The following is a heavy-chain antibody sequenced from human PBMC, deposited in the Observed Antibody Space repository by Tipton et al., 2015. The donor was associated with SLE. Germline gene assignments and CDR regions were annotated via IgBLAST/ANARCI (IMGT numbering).Heavy chain of an antibody. Sequence: TLSLTCAVYGGSFSGYYWSWIRQPPGKGLEWIGYIYTSGSTNYNPSLKSRVTISVDTSKNQFSLKLSSVTAADTAVYYCATLSAGQSTTGHWGQGTLVTVSS. CDR3: ATLSAGQSTTGH. CDR2: IYTSGST. J-gene: IGHJ4*02. D-gene: IGHD4-17*01. CDR1: GGSFSGYY. V-gene: IGHV4-4*08.